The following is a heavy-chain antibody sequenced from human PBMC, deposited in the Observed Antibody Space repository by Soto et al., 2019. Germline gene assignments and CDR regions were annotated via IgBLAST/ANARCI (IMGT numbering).Heavy chain of an antibody. CDR3: AKYILRFLEWLPSDAFDI. Sequence: EVQLVESGGGLVQPGRSLRLSCAASGFTFDDYAMHWVRQAPGKGLEWVTGISWNSGSIGYADSVKGRFTISRDNAKNSLYLQMNSLRAEDTALYYCAKYILRFLEWLPSDAFDIWGQGTMVTVSS. J-gene: IGHJ3*02. CDR1: GFTFDDYA. CDR2: ISWNSGSI. D-gene: IGHD3-3*01. V-gene: IGHV3-9*01.